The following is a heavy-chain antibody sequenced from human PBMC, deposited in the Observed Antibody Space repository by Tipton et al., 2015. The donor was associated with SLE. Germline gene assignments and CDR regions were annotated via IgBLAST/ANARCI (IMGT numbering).Heavy chain of an antibody. Sequence: TLSLTCTVSGGSISSNGYYWSWIRQHPGKGLEWIGYIYHSGTTYYKPSLKSQITISVDTSKNQFSLKLSSVTAADTAVYYCARSEYSSGLIDYWGQGTLVTVSS. CDR1: GGSISSNGYY. D-gene: IGHD6-19*01. V-gene: IGHV4-31*01. CDR3: ARSEYSSGLIDY. J-gene: IGHJ4*02. CDR2: IYHSGTT.